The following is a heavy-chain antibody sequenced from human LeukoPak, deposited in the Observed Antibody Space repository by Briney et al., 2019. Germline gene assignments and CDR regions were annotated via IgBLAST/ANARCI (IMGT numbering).Heavy chain of an antibody. J-gene: IGHJ4*02. V-gene: IGHV4-34*01. D-gene: IGHD3-10*01. CDR2: INHSGST. CDR3: ARDLKYYYGSGSPFDY. Sequence: SETLSLTCAVYGGSFSGYYWSWIRQPPGKGLEWIGEINHSGSTNYNSSLKSRVTISVDTSKNQFSLKLSSVTAADTAVYYCARDLKYYYGSGSPFDYWGQGTLVTVSS. CDR1: GGSFSGYY.